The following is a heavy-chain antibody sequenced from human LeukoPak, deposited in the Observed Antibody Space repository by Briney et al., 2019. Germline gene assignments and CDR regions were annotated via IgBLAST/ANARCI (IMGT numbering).Heavy chain of an antibody. V-gene: IGHV4-34*01. D-gene: IGHD3-10*01. CDR1: GGSFSGYY. Sequence: PSETLSLTCAVYGGSFSGYYRSWIRQPPGKGLEWIGEINHSGSTNYNPSLKSRVTISVDTSKSQFSLKLSSVTAADTAVYYCARSAGRYYENWGQGTLVTVSS. CDR3: ARSAGRYYEN. CDR2: INHSGST. J-gene: IGHJ4*02.